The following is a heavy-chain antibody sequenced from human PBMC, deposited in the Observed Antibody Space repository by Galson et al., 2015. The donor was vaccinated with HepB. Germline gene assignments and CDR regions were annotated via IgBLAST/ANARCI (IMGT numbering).Heavy chain of an antibody. V-gene: IGHV3-23*01. Sequence: SLRLSCAASGFRFTKYTMAWVRQVPGKGLEWVSAVTGGGEITYFADSVRGRFSISKDISQNTVHLQMNRLRVEDTAIYHCAKVAILAATPHYFGFLGRGTLVTVAS. CDR1: GFRFTKYT. D-gene: IGHD3-3*01. CDR2: VTGGGEIT. J-gene: IGHJ4*02. CDR3: AKVAILAATPHYFGF.